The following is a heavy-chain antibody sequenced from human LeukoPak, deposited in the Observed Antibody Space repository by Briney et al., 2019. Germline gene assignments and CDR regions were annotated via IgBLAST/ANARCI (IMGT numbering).Heavy chain of an antibody. CDR3: ARYAATGGPTWFDP. Sequence: PSETLSLTCTVSGGSISNYYWNWTRQPLGQGLEWIGYIHNTGRTNYNPSLKSRVTISVDTSKNQFSLKLSSVTAADTAIYYCARYAATGGPTWFDPWGPGTLVTVSS. V-gene: IGHV4-59*01. CDR2: IHNTGRT. J-gene: IGHJ5*02. CDR1: GGSISNYY. D-gene: IGHD2-15*01.